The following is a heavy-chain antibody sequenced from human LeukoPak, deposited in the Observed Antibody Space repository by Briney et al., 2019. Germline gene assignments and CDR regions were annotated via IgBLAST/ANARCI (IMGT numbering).Heavy chain of an antibody. D-gene: IGHD5-18*01. CDR3: AKFDGAAMVYRNDY. Sequence: GGSLRLSCAASGFTFSSYAMSWVRQAPGKGLEWVSAIRGSGGSTYYADSVKGRFTISRDNSKNTLYLRMNSLRAEDTAVYYCAKFDGAAMVYRNDYWGQGTLVTVSS. J-gene: IGHJ4*02. CDR2: IRGSGGST. V-gene: IGHV3-23*01. CDR1: GFTFSSYA.